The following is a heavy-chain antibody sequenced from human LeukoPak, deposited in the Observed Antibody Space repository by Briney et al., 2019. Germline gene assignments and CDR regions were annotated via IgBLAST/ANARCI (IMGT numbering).Heavy chain of an antibody. D-gene: IGHD4-23*01. V-gene: IGHV1-2*02. J-gene: IGHJ3*02. CDR1: GYTFTGYY. CDR3: ACSTTVVEAFDI. Sequence: ASVKVSCKASGYTFTGYYMHWVRQAPGQGLEWMGWINPNSGGTNYAQKFQGRVTTTRDTSISTAYMELSRLRSDDTAVYYCACSTTVVEAFDIWGQGTMVTVSS. CDR2: INPNSGGT.